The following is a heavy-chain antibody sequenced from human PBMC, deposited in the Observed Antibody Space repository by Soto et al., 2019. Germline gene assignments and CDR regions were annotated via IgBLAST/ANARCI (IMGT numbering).Heavy chain of an antibody. CDR2: IYYSGST. CDR3: ARVGLRSGYYEPPFFDY. CDR1: GGSISSGDYY. J-gene: IGHJ4*02. Sequence: QVQLQESGPGLVKPSQTLSLTCTVSGGSISSGDYYWSWIRQPPGKGLEWIGYIYYSGSTYYNPSLKGRVTISVDTSKNQFCLKLSAVTAADTAVYYCARVGLRSGYYEPPFFDYWGQGTLVTVSS. V-gene: IGHV4-30-4*01. D-gene: IGHD3-22*01.